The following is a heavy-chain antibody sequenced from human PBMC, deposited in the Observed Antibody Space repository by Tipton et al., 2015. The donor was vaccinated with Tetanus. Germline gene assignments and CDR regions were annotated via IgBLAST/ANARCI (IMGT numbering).Heavy chain of an antibody. Sequence: GLVKPSETLSLTCAVYGGSFSGYYWSWIRQPPGKGLEWIGEINHSGSTNYNPSLKSRVTISVDTSKNQFSLKLSSVTAADTAVYYCAMGTTYSSGWYNSEYFQHWGQGTLVTVSS. CDR3: AMGTTYSSGWYNSEYFQH. CDR2: INHSGST. D-gene: IGHD6-19*01. CDR1: GGSFSGYY. V-gene: IGHV4-34*01. J-gene: IGHJ1*01.